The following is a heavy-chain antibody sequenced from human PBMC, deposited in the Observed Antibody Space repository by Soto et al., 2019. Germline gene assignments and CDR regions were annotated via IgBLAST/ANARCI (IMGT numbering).Heavy chain of an antibody. V-gene: IGHV4-31*03. D-gene: IGHD3-10*01. CDR3: AKGVRGVPNWFDP. Sequence: QVQLQESSPGLVRPSQTLSLSCTVSGGSISNSANHWSWIRQHPGEGLECIGYIYYSGGTYYSPSLKGRVTMSIDASKNQFSLKLSSVTAADTAVYYCAKGVRGVPNWFDPWGQGTLVTVSS. CDR1: GGSISNSANH. J-gene: IGHJ5*02. CDR2: IYYSGGT.